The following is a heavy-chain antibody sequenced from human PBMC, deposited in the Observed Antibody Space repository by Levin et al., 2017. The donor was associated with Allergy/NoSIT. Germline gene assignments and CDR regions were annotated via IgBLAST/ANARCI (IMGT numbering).Heavy chain of an antibody. CDR2: INHSGST. D-gene: IGHD6-13*01. Sequence: SETLSLTCAVYGGSFSGSYWSWIRQPPGKGLEWIGEINHSGSTNYNPSLKSRVTISVDTSKNQFSLKLSSVTAADTAVYYCARGLTSRRRSIWAAAGNNWFDPWGQGTLVTVSS. CDR1: GGSFSGSY. J-gene: IGHJ5*02. CDR3: ARGLTSRRRSIWAAAGNNWFDP. V-gene: IGHV4-34*01.